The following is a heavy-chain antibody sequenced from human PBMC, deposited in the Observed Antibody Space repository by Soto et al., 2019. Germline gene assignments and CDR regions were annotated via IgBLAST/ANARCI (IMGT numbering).Heavy chain of an antibody. CDR1: GYTFTSYG. CDR2: INAYNGNT. Sequence: ASVKVSFKASGYTFTSYGISWVRQAPGQGLEWMGWINAYNGNTNYAQKFQGRVTMTTDTSTSTAYMELRSLRSDDTAVYYCARDVGYGLIDYWGQGTLVTVSS. J-gene: IGHJ4*02. CDR3: ARDVGYGLIDY. V-gene: IGHV1-18*01. D-gene: IGHD5-18*01.